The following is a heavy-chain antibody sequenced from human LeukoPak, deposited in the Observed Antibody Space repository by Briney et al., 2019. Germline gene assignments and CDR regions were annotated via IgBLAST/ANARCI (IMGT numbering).Heavy chain of an antibody. D-gene: IGHD2-15*01. CDR3: ARINLEWHATDHVDY. Sequence: GASVKVSCKASVGTFSSYTISWVRQARGQGLEWMGRIIPILGIANYAQKFQGRVTITADKSTSTAYMELSSLRSEDTAVYYCARINLEWHATDHVDYWGQGTLVTVSS. CDR1: VGTFSSYT. J-gene: IGHJ4*02. CDR2: IIPILGIA. V-gene: IGHV1-69*02.